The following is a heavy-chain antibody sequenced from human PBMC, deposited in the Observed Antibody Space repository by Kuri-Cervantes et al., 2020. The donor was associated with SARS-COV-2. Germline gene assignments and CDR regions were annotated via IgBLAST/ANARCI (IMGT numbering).Heavy chain of an antibody. CDR2: IGTAGDT. J-gene: IGHJ5*02. D-gene: IGHD6-6*01. CDR1: GFTFSPYG. V-gene: IGHV3-13*04. CDR3: ARGGARGAARRLSTPHWFDP. Sequence: GGSLRLSCIASGFTFSPYGMHWVRQATGKDLEWVSAIGTAGDTYYPGSVKGRFTISRENAKNSLYLQMNSLRAGDTAVYYCARGGARGAARRLSTPHWFDPWGQGTLVTVSS.